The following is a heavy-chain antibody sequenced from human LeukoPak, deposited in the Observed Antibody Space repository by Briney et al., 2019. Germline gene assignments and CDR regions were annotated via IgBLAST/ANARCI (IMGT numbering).Heavy chain of an antibody. CDR1: GYTFTNYY. V-gene: IGHV1-46*01. Sequence: VASVKVSCKASGYTFTNYYVHWVRQAPGQGLEWMGVFNPSGGSTSYAQKLQGRVTMTRDTSTSTVYMELSSLRSEDTAVYYCARVRDGYNDAFDIWGQGTMVIVSS. D-gene: IGHD5-24*01. CDR3: ARVRDGYNDAFDI. J-gene: IGHJ3*02. CDR2: FNPSGGST.